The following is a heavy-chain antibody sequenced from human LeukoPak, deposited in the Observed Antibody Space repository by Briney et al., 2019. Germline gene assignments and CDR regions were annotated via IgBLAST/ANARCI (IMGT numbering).Heavy chain of an antibody. CDR3: ARTRGSHPSPFDS. CDR2: INNSGGST. Sequence: GGSLRLSCTPSGFTFNNYAMNWVRQAPGKGLEWVSIINNSGGSTYYTDSVKGRFTISRDNSRNMVYLQMSSLRAEDTAVYYCARTRGSHPSPFDSWGQGTLVTVSS. J-gene: IGHJ4*02. D-gene: IGHD3-10*01. CDR1: GFTFNNYA. V-gene: IGHV3-23*01.